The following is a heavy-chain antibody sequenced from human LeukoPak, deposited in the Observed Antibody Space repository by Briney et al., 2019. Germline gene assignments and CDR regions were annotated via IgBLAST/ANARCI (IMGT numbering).Heavy chain of an antibody. D-gene: IGHD2-2*01. CDR1: GYTFTSYA. V-gene: IGHV1-3*01. CDR2: INAGNGNT. CDR3: ARGTRYCSSTSCYPPIDAFDI. J-gene: IGHJ3*02. Sequence: ASVKVSCKASGYTFTSYAMHWVRQAPGQRLEWMGWINAGNGNTKYSQKFQGRVTMTRDTSISTAYMELSRLRSDDTAVYYCARGTRYCSSTSCYPPIDAFDIWGQGTMVTVSS.